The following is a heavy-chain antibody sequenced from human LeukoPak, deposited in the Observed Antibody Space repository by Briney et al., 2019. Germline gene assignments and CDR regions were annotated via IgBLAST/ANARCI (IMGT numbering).Heavy chain of an antibody. CDR1: GFTFSSYS. J-gene: IGHJ6*02. CDR3: ARDRIQQFLEWSPRRSGMDV. D-gene: IGHD3-3*01. CDR2: ISSSSSYI. Sequence: GGSLRLSCAASGFTFSSYSMNLVRQAPGKGLEWVSSISSSSSYIYYADSVKGRFTISRDNAKNSLYLQMNSLRAEDTAVYYCARDRIQQFLEWSPRRSGMDVWGQGTTVTVSS. V-gene: IGHV3-21*01.